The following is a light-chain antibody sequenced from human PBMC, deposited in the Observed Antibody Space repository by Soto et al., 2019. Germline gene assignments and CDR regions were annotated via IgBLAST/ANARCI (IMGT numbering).Light chain of an antibody. V-gene: IGKV1-5*03. CDR2: KAS. Sequence: DIQMTQSPSTLSGSVGDRVTITCRASQTISSWLAWYQQKPGKAPKLLIYKASTLKSGVPSRFSGIRSGPDVTITIRSLQPEDGETYYGQQSYSSPPTFGQGTKVDIK. CDR1: QTISSW. CDR3: QQSYSSPPT. J-gene: IGKJ1*01.